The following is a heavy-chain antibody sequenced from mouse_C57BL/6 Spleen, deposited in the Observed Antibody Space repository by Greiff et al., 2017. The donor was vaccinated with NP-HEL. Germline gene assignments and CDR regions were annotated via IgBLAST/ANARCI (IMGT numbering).Heavy chain of an antibody. V-gene: IGHV14-1*01. Sequence: DVKLQESGAELVRPGASVKLSCTASGFTINDYYMPWVPQRPDQGLAWLGRIDPEDGDPDSAPPFPGPATMAADTSSNTAYLQLSSLTSEDTAVYYCTTDPLAYWGQGTLVTVSA. J-gene: IGHJ3*01. CDR2: IDPEDGDP. CDR3: TTDPLAY. CDR1: GFTINDYY.